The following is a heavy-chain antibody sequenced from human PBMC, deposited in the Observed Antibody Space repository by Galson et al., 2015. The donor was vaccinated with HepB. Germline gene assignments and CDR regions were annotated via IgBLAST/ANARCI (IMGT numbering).Heavy chain of an antibody. CDR3: ARDGPYYGSGSFLT. D-gene: IGHD3-10*01. V-gene: IGHV3-66*01. J-gene: IGHJ5*02. CDR2: IHGGGAT. CDR1: GFAVNSNY. Sequence: SLRLSCAASGFAVNSNYMNWVRQAPGKGLEWVSVIHGGGATYYTASGKGRFTISRDDSKNTVHLEMNSLRDEDTAVYYCARDGPYYGSGSFLTWGQGTLVTVSS.